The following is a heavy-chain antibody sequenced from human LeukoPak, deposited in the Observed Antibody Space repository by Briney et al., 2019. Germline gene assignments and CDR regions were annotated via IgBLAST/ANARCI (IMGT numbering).Heavy chain of an antibody. Sequence: SETLPLTCTASGGSISSGSYYWSWIRQPAGKGLEWIGRIYASGSTNYNPSLKSRVTISVDTSKNQFSLKLSSETAADTAVYYCAREINPPFRQRNYFDYWGQGTLVTVSS. CDR3: AREINPPFRQRNYFDY. V-gene: IGHV4-61*02. D-gene: IGHD6-25*01. CDR2: IYASGST. J-gene: IGHJ4*02. CDR1: GGSISSGSYY.